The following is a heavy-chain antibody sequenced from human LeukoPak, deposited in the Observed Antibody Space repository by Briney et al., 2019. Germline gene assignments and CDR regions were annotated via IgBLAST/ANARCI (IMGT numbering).Heavy chain of an antibody. V-gene: IGHV3-33*01. Sequence: GGSLRLSCAASGFTFSSYGMHWVRQAPGKGLEWVAVIWYDGSNKYYADSVKGRFTISRDNSKNTPYLQMNSLRAEDTAVYYCARDHCSGGSCYSHTPLYYYYGMDVWGQGTTVTVSS. CDR1: GFTFSSYG. CDR3: ARDHCSGGSCYSHTPLYYYYGMDV. D-gene: IGHD2-15*01. CDR2: IWYDGSNK. J-gene: IGHJ6*02.